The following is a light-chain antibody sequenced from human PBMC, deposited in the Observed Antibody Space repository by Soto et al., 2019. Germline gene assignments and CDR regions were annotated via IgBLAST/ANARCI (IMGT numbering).Light chain of an antibody. CDR2: DVS. CDR3: RSYTSSRTYV. V-gene: IGLV2-14*01. J-gene: IGLJ1*01. Sequence: QSALTQPASVSGSPGQSITFSCTGTSSDVGGYNYVSWYQQHPGKAPKLMIYDVSYRPSGVSNRFSGSKSGNTASLTISGRHAEDEADYYCRSYTSSRTYVFGTGTKLTVL. CDR1: SSDVGGYNY.